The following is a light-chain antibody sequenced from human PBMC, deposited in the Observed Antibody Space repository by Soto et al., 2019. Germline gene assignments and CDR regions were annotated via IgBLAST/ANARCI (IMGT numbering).Light chain of an antibody. Sequence: EIVMTQSPATLSVSPGERATLSCRASQGVTTNLAWYQQKPGQAPRLLFYGASTRATGIPARFSGSGSGTEFTLTISSLQSEDFAVYYCQQYNTWPLTFGGGTKVEIK. CDR2: GAS. V-gene: IGKV3-15*01. CDR3: QQYNTWPLT. J-gene: IGKJ4*01. CDR1: QGVTTN.